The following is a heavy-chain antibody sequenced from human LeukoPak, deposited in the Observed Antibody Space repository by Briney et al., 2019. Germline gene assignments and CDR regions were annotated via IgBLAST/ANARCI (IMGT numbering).Heavy chain of an antibody. D-gene: IGHD6-19*01. CDR1: GGSISSYY. CDR2: IYYSGST. CDR3: ARGTSSGWYSTGYYYYGMDV. V-gene: IGHV4-59*01. J-gene: IGHJ6*02. Sequence: PSETLSLTCTVSGGSISSYYWSWIRQPPGKGLEWIGYIYYSGSTNYNPSLKSRVTISVDTSKNQFSLKLSSVTAADTAVYYCARGTSSGWYSTGYYYYGMDVWGQGTTVTVSS.